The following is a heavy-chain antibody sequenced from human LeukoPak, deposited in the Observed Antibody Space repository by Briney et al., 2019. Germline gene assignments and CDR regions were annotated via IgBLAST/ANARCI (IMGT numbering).Heavy chain of an antibody. V-gene: IGHV3-23*01. D-gene: IGHD3-10*01. CDR2: ISGSGGST. J-gene: IGHJ4*02. CDR3: ARVDLVMARGVIIEYYFDY. CDR1: GFTFSSYA. Sequence: GGSLRLSCAASGFTFSSYAMSWVRQAPGKGLEWVSAISGSGGSTYYADSVKGRFTISRDNSKNTLYLQMNSLRAEDTAVYYCARVDLVMARGVIIEYYFDYWGQGTLVTVSS.